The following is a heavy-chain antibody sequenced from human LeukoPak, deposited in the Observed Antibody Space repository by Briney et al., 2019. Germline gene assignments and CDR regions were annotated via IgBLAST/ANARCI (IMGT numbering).Heavy chain of an antibody. CDR1: DGSFSGYY. CDR2: INHSGST. J-gene: IGHJ4*02. V-gene: IGHV4-34*01. D-gene: IGHD6-19*01. Sequence: SETLSLTCTIYDGSFSGYYWSWIRQPPGKGLEWIGEINHSGSTNYTPSLKTRVTISVDTSKNQFSLKVSSVTAADTAVYYCARGGSSGWYVYYFDYWGQGTLVTVSS. CDR3: ARGGSSGWYVYYFDY.